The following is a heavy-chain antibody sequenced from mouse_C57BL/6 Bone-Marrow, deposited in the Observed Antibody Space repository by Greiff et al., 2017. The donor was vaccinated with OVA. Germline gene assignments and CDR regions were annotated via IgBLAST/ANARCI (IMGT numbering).Heavy chain of an antibody. CDR2: IYPRSGNT. D-gene: IGHD1-1*01. Sequence: QVQLQQSGAELMKPGASVKLSCKATGYTFTGYWIEWVKQRPGHGLEWIGEIYPRSGNTYYNEKFKGKATLTADKSSSTAYMELRSLTSEDSAVYFCARKKELLRYYFDYWGQGTTLTVSS. CDR1: GYTFTGYW. V-gene: IGHV1-9*01. CDR3: ARKKELLRYYFDY. J-gene: IGHJ2*01.